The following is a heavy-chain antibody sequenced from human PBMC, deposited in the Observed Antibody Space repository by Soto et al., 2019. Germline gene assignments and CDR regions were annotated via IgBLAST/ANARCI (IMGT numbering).Heavy chain of an antibody. V-gene: IGHV1-2*02. D-gene: IGHD2-15*01. CDR2: INPNSGST. CDR1: GYTFTGYY. CDR3: ARYCSSVSCYDEI. J-gene: IGHJ3*02. Sequence: ASVKVSCKASGYTFTGYYIHWVRQAPGQGLEWMGWINPNSGSTNFAQRFQGRVTMTKDTSISTTYMGLSRLRSDDTAVYYCARYCSSVSCYDEIWGQGTMVTV.